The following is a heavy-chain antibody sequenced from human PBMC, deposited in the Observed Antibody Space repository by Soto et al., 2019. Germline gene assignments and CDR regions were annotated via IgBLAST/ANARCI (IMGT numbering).Heavy chain of an antibody. CDR1: GGSISSGGYY. Sequence: SETLSLTCTVSGGSISSGGYYWSWILQHPGKGLEWIGYIYYSGSTYYNPSLKSRVTISVDTSKNQFSLKLSSVTAADTAVYYCVRQGFGALHGLLDVWGQGTTVTVSS. J-gene: IGHJ6*02. D-gene: IGHD3-10*01. V-gene: IGHV4-31*03. CDR3: VRQGFGALHGLLDV. CDR2: IYYSGST.